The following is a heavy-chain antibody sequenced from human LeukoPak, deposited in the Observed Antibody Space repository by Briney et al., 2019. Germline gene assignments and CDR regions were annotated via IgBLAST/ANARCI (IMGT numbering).Heavy chain of an antibody. CDR3: ARSYSYGLSFDY. Sequence: EPSETLSLTCAVSGYSISSGYYWGWIRQPPGQGLEWIGSIYHSGSTYYNPSLKSRVTISVDTSKNQFSLKLSSVTVADTAVYYCARSYSYGLSFDYWGQGTLVTVSS. CDR2: IYHSGST. J-gene: IGHJ4*02. CDR1: GYSISSGYY. V-gene: IGHV4-38-2*01. D-gene: IGHD5-18*01.